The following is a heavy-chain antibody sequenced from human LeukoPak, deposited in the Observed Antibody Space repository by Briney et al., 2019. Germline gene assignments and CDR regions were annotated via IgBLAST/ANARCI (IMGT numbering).Heavy chain of an antibody. J-gene: IGHJ4*02. V-gene: IGHV1-46*01. D-gene: IGHD5-24*01. CDR1: GYTFTSYY. Sequence: AASVKVSCKASGYTFTSYYMHWVRQAPGQGLEWMGIINPSGGSTSYAQKFQGRVTMTRDTSTSAVYMELSSLRSEDTAVYYCARDMEMATIFDYWGQGTLVTVSS. CDR2: INPSGGST. CDR3: ARDMEMATIFDY.